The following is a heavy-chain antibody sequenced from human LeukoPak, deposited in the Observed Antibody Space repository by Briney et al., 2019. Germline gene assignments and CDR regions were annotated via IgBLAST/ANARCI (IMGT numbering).Heavy chain of an antibody. Sequence: GGSLRLSCAASGFTFSNSGMHWVRQAPGKGLEWVAVIWYDGSNKYYADSVKGRFTISRDNSKSTLYLQMNSLRAEDTAVYYCAAGFYFGDYWGQGTLVTVSS. CDR1: GFTFSNSG. CDR2: IWYDGSNK. J-gene: IGHJ4*02. V-gene: IGHV3-33*01. D-gene: IGHD3-3*01. CDR3: AAGFYFGDY.